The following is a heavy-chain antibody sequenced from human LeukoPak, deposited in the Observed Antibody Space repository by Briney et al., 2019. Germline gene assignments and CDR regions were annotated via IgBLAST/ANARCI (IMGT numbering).Heavy chain of an antibody. J-gene: IGHJ4*02. CDR1: GYTFTSYG. CDR2: ISAYNGNT. CDR3: ATLTGTDY. D-gene: IGHD1-20*01. Sequence: ASVKVSCKASGYTFTSYGISWVRQAPGQGLEWMGWISAYNGNTNYAQKFQGRVTMTRDTSISTAYMELSRLRSDDTAVYYCATLTGTDYWGQGTLVTVSS. V-gene: IGHV1-18*01.